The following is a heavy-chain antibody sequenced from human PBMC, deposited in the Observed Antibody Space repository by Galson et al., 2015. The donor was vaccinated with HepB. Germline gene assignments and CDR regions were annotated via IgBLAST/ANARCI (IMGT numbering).Heavy chain of an antibody. V-gene: IGHV3-23*01. J-gene: IGHJ4*02. CDR3: AKELSSMIVVVISVDY. Sequence: SLRLSCAASGFTFSSYAMSWVRQAPGKGLEWVSAISGSGGSTYYADSVKGRFTISRDSSKNTLYLQMNSLRAEDTAVYYCAKELSSMIVVVISVDYWGQGTLVTVSS. CDR2: ISGSGGST. CDR1: GFTFSSYA. D-gene: IGHD3-22*01.